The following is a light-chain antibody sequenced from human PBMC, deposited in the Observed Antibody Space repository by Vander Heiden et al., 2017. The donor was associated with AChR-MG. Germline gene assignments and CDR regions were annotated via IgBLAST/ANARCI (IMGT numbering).Light chain of an antibody. CDR3: QQYGNSPET. Sequence: EIVLTQSPGTLSLSPGERATLSCRASQSVSSSYLAWYQQKPGQAPRLLIYGASSRATGIPVRFSGSESGTDFTLAISRLEPEDFAVYYCQQYGNSPETFGQGTKVEIK. CDR2: GAS. V-gene: IGKV3-20*01. CDR1: QSVSSSY. J-gene: IGKJ1*01.